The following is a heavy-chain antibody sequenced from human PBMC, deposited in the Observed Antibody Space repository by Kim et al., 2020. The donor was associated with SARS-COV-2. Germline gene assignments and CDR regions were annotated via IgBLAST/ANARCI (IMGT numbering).Heavy chain of an antibody. CDR1: GGSFSGYY. J-gene: IGHJ6*02. CDR2: INHSGST. Sequence: SETLSLTCAVYGGSFSGYYWSWIRQPPGKGLEWIGEINHSGSTNYNPSLKSRVTISVDTSKNQFSLKLSSVTAADTAVYYCARLVYTMVRGHLDGMDVWGQGTTVTVSS. D-gene: IGHD3-10*01. V-gene: IGHV4-34*01. CDR3: ARLVYTMVRGHLDGMDV.